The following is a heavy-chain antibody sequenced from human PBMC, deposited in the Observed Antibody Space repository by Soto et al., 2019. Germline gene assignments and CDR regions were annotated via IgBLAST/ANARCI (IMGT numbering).Heavy chain of an antibody. CDR2: IYYSGST. CDR3: ARQPSGYVNDAFDI. CDR1: GGSISSSSYY. Sequence: QLQLQESGPGLVKPSETLSLTCTVSGGSISSSSYYWGWIRQPPGKGLEWIGSIYYSGSTYYNPSLKGRVTISVDTSKNQFSLKLSSVTAADTAVYYCARQPSGYVNDAFDIWGQGTMVTVSS. D-gene: IGHD5-12*01. J-gene: IGHJ3*02. V-gene: IGHV4-39*01.